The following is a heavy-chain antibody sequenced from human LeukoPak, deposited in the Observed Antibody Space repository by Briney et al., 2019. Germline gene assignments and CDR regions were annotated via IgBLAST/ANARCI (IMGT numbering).Heavy chain of an antibody. CDR1: GGSFSGYY. CDR3: ASLLRKYSSHNWFDP. Sequence: PSETLSLTCAVYGGSFSGYYWSWIRQPPGKGLEGIGEINHSGSTNYNPSLKSRVTIIVDTSKNQFSLKLSSVTAPETAVYYCASLLRKYSSHNWFDPRGPGTLVTVSS. D-gene: IGHD6-6*01. CDR2: INHSGST. V-gene: IGHV4-34*01. J-gene: IGHJ5*01.